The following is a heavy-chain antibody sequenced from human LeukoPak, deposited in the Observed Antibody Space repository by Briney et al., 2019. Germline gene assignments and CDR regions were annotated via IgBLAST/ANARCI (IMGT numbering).Heavy chain of an antibody. D-gene: IGHD3-22*01. J-gene: IGHJ4*02. CDR1: GFTFSSYA. V-gene: IGHV3-30*18. Sequence: GGSLRLSCAASGFTFSSYAMHWVRQAPGKGLEWVAVISYDGSNKYYADSVKGRFTISRDNSKNTLYLQMNSLRAEDTAVYYCAKSGRQSSGYNYWGQGTLVTVSS. CDR2: ISYDGSNK. CDR3: AKSGRQSSGYNY.